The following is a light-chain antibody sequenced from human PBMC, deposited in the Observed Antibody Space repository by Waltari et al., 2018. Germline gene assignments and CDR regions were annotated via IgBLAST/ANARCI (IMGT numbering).Light chain of an antibody. J-gene: IGLJ3*02. V-gene: IGLV2-23*02. CDR3: CSYAGSSTLGV. Sequence: QSALTQPASVSGSPGQSITISCTGTSSDVGSYNLVSWYQHHPGKAPKLIIYEVTKRPSGVSNRFPGSKSGNTASLTISGLQAEDEADYYCCSYAGSSTLGVFGGGTKLTVL. CDR2: EVT. CDR1: SSDVGSYNL.